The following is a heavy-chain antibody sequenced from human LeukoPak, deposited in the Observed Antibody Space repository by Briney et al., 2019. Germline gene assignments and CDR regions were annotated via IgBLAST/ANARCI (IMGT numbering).Heavy chain of an antibody. CDR2: IRYDGSNK. V-gene: IGHV3-30*02. CDR3: ARGSARWFGELLLNEYYFDY. J-gene: IGHJ4*02. D-gene: IGHD3-10*01. Sequence: GGSLRLSCAASGFTFSSYGMHWVRQAPGKGLEWVAFIRYDGSNKYYADSVKGRFTISRDNSKNTLYLQMNSLRAEDTAVYYCARGSARWFGELLLNEYYFDYWGQGTLVTVSS. CDR1: GFTFSSYG.